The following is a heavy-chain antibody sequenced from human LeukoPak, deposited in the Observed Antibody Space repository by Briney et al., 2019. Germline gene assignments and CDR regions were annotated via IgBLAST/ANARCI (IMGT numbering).Heavy chain of an antibody. D-gene: IGHD3-10*01. Sequence: RAGGSLRLSCAASGFTFSSYSMNGVRQAPGKGLEWVSYISSSSSTIYYADSVKGRFTISRDNAKNSLYLQMNSLRAEDTAVYYCARDRSWNYYGSGRDYYYGMDVWGQGTTVTVSS. CDR1: GFTFSSYS. CDR3: ARDRSWNYYGSGRDYYYGMDV. CDR2: ISSSSSTI. V-gene: IGHV3-48*01. J-gene: IGHJ6*02.